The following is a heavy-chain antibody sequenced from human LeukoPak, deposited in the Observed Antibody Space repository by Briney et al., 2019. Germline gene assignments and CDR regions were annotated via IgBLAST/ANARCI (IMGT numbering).Heavy chain of an antibody. CDR2: IKQDGSEK. V-gene: IGHV3-7*01. Sequence: GGSLRLSCVDSGITFSRYWMSWVRQAPGKGLEWVANIKQDGSEKNYVDSVKGRFTISRDNAKNSLYLQMNSLRAEDTAVYYCVRDYKSSSGWCYDYWGQGTLVTVSS. CDR1: GITFSRYW. CDR3: VRDYKSSSGWCYDY. D-gene: IGHD6-19*01. J-gene: IGHJ4*02.